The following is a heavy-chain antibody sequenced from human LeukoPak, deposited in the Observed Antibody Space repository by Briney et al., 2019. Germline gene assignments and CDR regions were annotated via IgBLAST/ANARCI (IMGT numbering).Heavy chain of an antibody. J-gene: IGHJ5*02. V-gene: IGHV1-18*01. CDR3: ARVPTDFWSGYWEPRDWFDP. Sequence: ASVTVSCKASGYTFTNYGISWVRQAPGQGREWMGWISAYNGDTSYAQKLQGRVTMTTDTSTRTAYMELRSLRSDDTAVYYCARVPTDFWSGYWEPRDWFDPWGQGTLVTVSS. D-gene: IGHD3-3*01. CDR2: ISAYNGDT. CDR1: GYTFTNYG.